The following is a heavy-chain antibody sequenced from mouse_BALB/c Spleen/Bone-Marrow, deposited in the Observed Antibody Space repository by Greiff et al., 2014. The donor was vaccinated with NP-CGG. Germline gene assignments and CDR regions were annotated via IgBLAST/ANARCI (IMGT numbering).Heavy chain of an antibody. D-gene: IGHD2-4*01. CDR2: IRNKANGYTT. Sequence: DVHLVESGGGLVQLGDSLRLSCATSGFTFTDYYMNWVRQPPGKALEWLGFIRNKANGYTTEYSASVKGRFTISRDNSQSILYLQMNTLRAEDSATYYCARDRGLTYFDYWGQGTTLTVSS. CDR1: GFTFTDYY. V-gene: IGHV7-3*02. CDR3: ARDRGLTYFDY. J-gene: IGHJ2*01.